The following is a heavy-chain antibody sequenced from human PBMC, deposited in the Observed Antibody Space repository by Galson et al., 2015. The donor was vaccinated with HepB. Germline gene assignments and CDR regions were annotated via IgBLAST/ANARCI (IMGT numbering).Heavy chain of an antibody. CDR3: ARRGTAYSSSSNWYFDL. J-gene: IGHJ2*01. CDR2: IFPIFGTS. V-gene: IGHV1-69*13. D-gene: IGHD6-6*01. CDR1: GGTFNNYP. Sequence: SVKVSCKVSGGTFNNYPISWDRQAPGRGLEWMGGIFPIFGTSNYAKKFQGRVTITADESTSTAYMELSSLRFEDTAVYYCARRGTAYSSSSNWYFDLWGRGTLVTVSS.